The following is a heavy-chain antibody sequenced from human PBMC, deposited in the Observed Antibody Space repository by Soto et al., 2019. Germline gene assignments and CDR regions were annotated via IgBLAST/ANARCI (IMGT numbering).Heavy chain of an antibody. J-gene: IGHJ4*02. V-gene: IGHV4-39*01. CDR2: IYYSGNS. CDR3: ARLQRGWLTGDY. D-gene: IGHD3-9*01. Sequence: QLQLQESGTGLVKLSETLSLTCTGSGGSINSSSSYWAWIRKPPGQGLEWIGSIYYSGNSYSDPSLRSRLSIYVDTPKNQFSLKLNCVTAADTAVYYCARLQRGWLTGDYGGQGAMVTVSS. CDR1: GGSINSSSSY.